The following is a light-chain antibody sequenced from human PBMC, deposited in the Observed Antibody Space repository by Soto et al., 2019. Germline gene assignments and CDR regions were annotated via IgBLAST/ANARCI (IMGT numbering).Light chain of an antibody. V-gene: IGLV2-23*03. CDR2: EGS. CDR1: SSDVGSYNL. Sequence: QPVLTQPASVSGYPGQSITISCTGTSSDVGSYNLVSWYQQHPGKAPKLMIYEGSKRPSGVSNRFSGSKSGNTASLTISGLQAEDEADYYCCSYAGSSTFGAVFGTGTKLTVL. J-gene: IGLJ1*01. CDR3: CSYAGSSTFGAV.